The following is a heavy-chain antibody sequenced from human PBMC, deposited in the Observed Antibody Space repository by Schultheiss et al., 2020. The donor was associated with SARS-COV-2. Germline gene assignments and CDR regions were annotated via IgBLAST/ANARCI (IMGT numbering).Heavy chain of an antibody. Sequence: GGSLRLSCAASGFTFSSYWMHWVRQAPGKGLVWVSRINSDGSSTSYADSVKGRFTISRDNSKNTLYLQMNSLRAEDTAFYYCARDRDQFLNYYGSGSPLDYWGQGTLVTVSS. CDR1: GFTFSSYW. CDR3: ARDRDQFLNYYGSGSPLDY. CDR2: INSDGSST. J-gene: IGHJ4*02. D-gene: IGHD3-10*01. V-gene: IGHV3-74*01.